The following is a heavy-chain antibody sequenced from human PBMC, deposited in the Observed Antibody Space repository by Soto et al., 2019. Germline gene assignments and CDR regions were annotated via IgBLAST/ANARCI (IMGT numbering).Heavy chain of an antibody. CDR3: AKSDGSGSYVYGMDV. Sequence: GGSLRLSCAASGFTFSSYAMSWVRQAPGKGLEWVSAISGSGGSTYYADSVKGRFTISRDNSKNTLYLQMNSLRAEDTAVYYCAKSDGSGSYVYGMDVWGQGTTVTVSS. V-gene: IGHV3-23*01. D-gene: IGHD3-10*01. J-gene: IGHJ6*02. CDR1: GFTFSSYA. CDR2: ISGSGGST.